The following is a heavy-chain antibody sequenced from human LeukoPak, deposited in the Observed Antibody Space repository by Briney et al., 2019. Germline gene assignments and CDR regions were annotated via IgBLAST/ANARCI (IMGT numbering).Heavy chain of an antibody. CDR2: IRYDGSNK. CDR1: GFTFSSYG. D-gene: IGHD6-19*01. V-gene: IGHV3-30*02. Sequence: PGGSLRLSCAASGFTFSSYGMHWVRQAPGKGLEWVAFIRYDGSNKYCADSVKGRFTISRDNSKNTLYLQMNSLRAEDTAVYYCAKGSHRAVAGTGDFDYWGQGTLVTVSS. CDR3: AKGSHRAVAGTGDFDY. J-gene: IGHJ4*02.